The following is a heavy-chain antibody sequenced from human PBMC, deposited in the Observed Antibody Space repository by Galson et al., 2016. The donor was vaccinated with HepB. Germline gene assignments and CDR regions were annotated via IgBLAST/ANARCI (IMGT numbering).Heavy chain of an antibody. CDR2: IFPGDSDT. CDR3: ARRGPDSGSDF. D-gene: IGHD3-22*01. CDR1: GYTFSSLW. J-gene: IGHJ4*02. V-gene: IGHV5-51*01. Sequence: QSGAEVKEPGESLRISCQTSGYTFSSLWIAWVRQMPGKGLEWMGVIFPGDSDTLYSPSFRGRVSISADRDMNTTYLHWTTVEASDTAMYYCARRGPDSGSDFWGQGTQVTVSS.